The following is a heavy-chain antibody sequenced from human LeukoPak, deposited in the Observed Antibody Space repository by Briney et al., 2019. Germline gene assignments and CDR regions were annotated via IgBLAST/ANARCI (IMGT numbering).Heavy chain of an antibody. J-gene: IGHJ5*02. V-gene: IGHV4-39*07. Sequence: SETLSLTCTVSGGSISSSSYYWGWIPQPPGQRLEWVVSIYYSGSTYYNPSLKSRVTISVDTSKNQFSLKRGSLTAADTAVYYCARDAGYCSSTSCYDKGWLDPWGQGTLVTVSS. CDR1: GGSISSSSYY. D-gene: IGHD2-2*01. CDR2: IYYSGST. CDR3: ARDAGYCSSTSCYDKGWLDP.